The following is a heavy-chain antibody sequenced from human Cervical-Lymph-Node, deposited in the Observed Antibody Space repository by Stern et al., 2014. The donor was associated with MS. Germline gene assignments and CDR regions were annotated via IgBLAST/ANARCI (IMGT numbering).Heavy chain of an antibody. CDR3: AREEQQLVHGNWFDP. CDR1: SYSISSGYY. D-gene: IGHD6-13*01. Sequence: VQLVESGPGLVKPSETLSLTCTVSSYSISSGYYWGWIRQPPGKGLEWIGTIYHSGSTHYNPSLKSRVTISVGTSKNRISLKLISVAAADTAMYYCAREEQQLVHGNWFDPWGQGTLVTVSS. V-gene: IGHV4-38-2*02. CDR2: IYHSGST. J-gene: IGHJ5*02.